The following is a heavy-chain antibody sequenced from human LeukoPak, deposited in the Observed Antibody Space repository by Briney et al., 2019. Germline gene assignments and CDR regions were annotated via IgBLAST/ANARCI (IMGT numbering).Heavy chain of an antibody. CDR3: ARAPSEIGGYYPEYFRH. D-gene: IGHD3-22*01. CDR1: GFTFSNYW. V-gene: IGHV3-74*01. Sequence: GGSLRLSCAAAGFTFSNYWMHWVRHAPGKGLVWVSRIKSDGRTNYTDSVKGRFTISRDNAKNTGSLKMKSLRAEDTGVYYCARAPSEIGGYYPEYFRHWGQGTLVTVSS. CDR2: IKSDGRT. J-gene: IGHJ1*01.